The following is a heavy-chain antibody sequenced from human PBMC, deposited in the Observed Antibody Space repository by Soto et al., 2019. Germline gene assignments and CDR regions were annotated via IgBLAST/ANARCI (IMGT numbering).Heavy chain of an antibody. Sequence: QLQLQESGPGLVKPSETLSLTCTVSGGTINSTSYYWGWIRQPPGKGLEWIGSIYYSGSTYYNPSLKSGVTISVDTSKNQFSLKLSSVTAADTAVYYCARLTLTSIAVWGQGTLVTVSS. V-gene: IGHV4-39*01. D-gene: IGHD2-21*01. CDR1: GGTINSTSYY. J-gene: IGHJ4*02. CDR3: ARLTLTSIAV. CDR2: IYYSGST.